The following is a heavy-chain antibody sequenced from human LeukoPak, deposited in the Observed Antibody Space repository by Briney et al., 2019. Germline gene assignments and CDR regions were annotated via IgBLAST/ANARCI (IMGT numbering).Heavy chain of an antibody. D-gene: IGHD6-19*01. V-gene: IGHV1-2*02. CDR2: INPNSGGT. J-gene: IGHJ5*02. CDR1: GYTFTGYY. Sequence: ASVKVSCKASGYTFTGYYMHWVRQAPGQGLEWMGWINPNSGGTNYAQKFQGRVTITRDTSISTAYMELSRLRSDDTAVYYCARIRARRSGWYWFDPWGQGTLVTVSS. CDR3: ARIRARRSGWYWFDP.